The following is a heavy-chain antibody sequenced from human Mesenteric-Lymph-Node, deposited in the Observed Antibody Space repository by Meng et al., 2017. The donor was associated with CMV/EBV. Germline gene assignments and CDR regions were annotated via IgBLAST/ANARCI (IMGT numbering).Heavy chain of an antibody. Sequence: GGSLRLSCKGSGYSFTSYWIGWVRQMPGKGLEWMGIIYPGDSDTKFSPPFQGQVTISVDKSISTAYLEWSSLKASDTAMYYCARGRRVSGSYFRDFDYWGQGTLVTVSS. CDR1: GYSFTSYW. D-gene: IGHD1-26*01. V-gene: IGHV5-51*01. J-gene: IGHJ4*02. CDR3: ARGRRVSGSYFRDFDY. CDR2: IYPGDSDT.